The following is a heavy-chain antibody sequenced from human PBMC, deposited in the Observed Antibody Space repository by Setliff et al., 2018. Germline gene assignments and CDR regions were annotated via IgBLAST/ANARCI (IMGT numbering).Heavy chain of an antibody. J-gene: IGHJ4*02. CDR3: SRDPGYASGTWSLDS. CDR1: GNSISSYY. D-gene: IGHD3-16*01. Sequence: PSETLSLTCAVSGNSISSYYWSWIRQPPGKGLEWIGYIYNSGSTNYNPSLKSRVTISVDTSRNQISLTLSSVTAADTAVYYCSRDPGYASGTWSLDSWGQGKLVTVSS. V-gene: IGHV4-59*01. CDR2: IYNSGST.